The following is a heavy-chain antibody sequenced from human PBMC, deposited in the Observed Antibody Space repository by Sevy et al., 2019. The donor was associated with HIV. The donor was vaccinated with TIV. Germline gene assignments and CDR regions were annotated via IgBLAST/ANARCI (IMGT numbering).Heavy chain of an antibody. J-gene: IGHJ4*02. D-gene: IGHD6-13*01. CDR3: TRSRIDSSWWGFDS. CDR1: GFTFSSYG. V-gene: IGHV3-33*01. CDR2: IWYDGSDK. Sequence: GGSLRLSCAASGFTFSSYGMHWVRQAPGKGLEWMAVIWYDGSDKYYADSVKGRFTISRDNSKDTLYLQMNSLRAEDTALYYCTRSRIDSSWWGFDSWGQGTLVTVSS.